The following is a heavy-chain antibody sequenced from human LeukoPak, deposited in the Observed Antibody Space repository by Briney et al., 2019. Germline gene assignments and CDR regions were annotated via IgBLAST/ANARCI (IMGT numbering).Heavy chain of an antibody. CDR3: ARVLFGDRLGELSS. Sequence: GASVKVSCKASGYTFTGYYMHWVRQAPGQGLEWMGWINPNSGGTNYAQRFQGRVTMTRDTSISTAYMELSRLRSDDTAVYHCARVLFGDRLGELSSWGQGTLVTVSS. D-gene: IGHD3-16*02. V-gene: IGHV1-2*02. CDR1: GYTFTGYY. J-gene: IGHJ5*02. CDR2: INPNSGGT.